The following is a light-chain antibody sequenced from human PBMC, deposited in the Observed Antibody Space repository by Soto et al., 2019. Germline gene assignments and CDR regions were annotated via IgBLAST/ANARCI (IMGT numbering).Light chain of an antibody. V-gene: IGKV3-15*01. J-gene: IGKJ1*01. Sequence: ETVMTQSPATLSVSPGERGTLSCRASQSVSSSLAWYQQKPGQAPRLLIYGASTRATGVPARFSGSGSGTEFTLTISSLQSEDFAVYHCQQYNNWPPAFGQGTKVDIK. CDR2: GAS. CDR1: QSVSSS. CDR3: QQYNNWPPA.